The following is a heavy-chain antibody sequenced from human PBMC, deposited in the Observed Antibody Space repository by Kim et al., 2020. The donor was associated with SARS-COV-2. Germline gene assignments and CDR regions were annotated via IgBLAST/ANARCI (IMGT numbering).Heavy chain of an antibody. CDR1: GGSISSGGYY. CDR3: ASVRRLGPFGVAQNFDY. D-gene: IGHD3-3*01. V-gene: IGHV4-31*03. Sequence: SETLSLTCTVSGGSISSGGYYWSRIRQHPGKGLEWIGNIYYGGSTYYNPALKSRVTISVDTSKNQFSQTLSSVTAAETAVYYGASVRRLGPFGVAQNFDYWGQGTLVTVSS. CDR2: IYYGGST. J-gene: IGHJ4*02.